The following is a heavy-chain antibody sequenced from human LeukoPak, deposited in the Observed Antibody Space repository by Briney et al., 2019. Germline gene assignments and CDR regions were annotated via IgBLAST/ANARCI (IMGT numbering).Heavy chain of an antibody. J-gene: IGHJ6*02. D-gene: IGHD4-11*01. V-gene: IGHV4-34*01. CDR1: GGSFSGYY. Sequence: PSETLSLTCAVYGGSFSGYYWSWIRQPPGKGLEWIGEINHSGSTNYNPSLKSRVTISVDTSKNQFSLKLSSVTAADTAVYYCASLTTVTTKYYYYGMDVWGQGTTVTVSS. CDR2: INHSGST. CDR3: ASLTTVTTKYYYYGMDV.